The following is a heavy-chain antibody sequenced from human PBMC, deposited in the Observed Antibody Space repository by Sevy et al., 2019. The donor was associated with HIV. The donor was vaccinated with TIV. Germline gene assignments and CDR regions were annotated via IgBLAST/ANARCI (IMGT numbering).Heavy chain of an antibody. CDR3: ALERLSSNVAEYFQN. Sequence: GGSLRLSCAASGFTFSDYSMHWVRQDPGKGLEWVATISYDGSNKHYADSVKGRFTLSRDNSKNSLFLQMNSLRAEDTAVYYCALERLSSNVAEYFQNWGQGTLVTVSS. D-gene: IGHD1-1*01. CDR1: GFTFSDYS. CDR2: ISYDGSNK. J-gene: IGHJ1*01. V-gene: IGHV3-30-3*01.